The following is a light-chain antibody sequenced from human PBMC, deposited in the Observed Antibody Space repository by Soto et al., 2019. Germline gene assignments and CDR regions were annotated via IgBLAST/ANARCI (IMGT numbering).Light chain of an antibody. CDR3: GTWDTSLISGV. CDR1: TSNIRNNY. CDR2: END. V-gene: IGLV1-51*02. Sequence: QSVLTQPPSVSAAPGQKVTISCSGSTSNIRNNYVSWYQQLPGTAPKLLIYENDKRPSGIPDRFSGSKSGASATLGIIGLQTGDEADYYCGTWDTSLISGVFGGGTKLTVL. J-gene: IGLJ3*02.